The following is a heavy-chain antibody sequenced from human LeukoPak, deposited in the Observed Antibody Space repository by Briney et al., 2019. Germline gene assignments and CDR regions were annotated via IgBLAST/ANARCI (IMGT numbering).Heavy chain of an antibody. V-gene: IGHV3-66*01. CDR3: ARDRGGSSGWFDAFDI. D-gene: IGHD6-19*01. J-gene: IGHJ3*02. CDR1: GFTFSSYA. CDR2: IYSGGST. Sequence: GGSLRLSCAASGFTFSSYAMSWVRQAPGKGLEWVSVIYSGGSTYYADSVKRRFTISRDNSKNTLYLQMNSLRAEDTAVYYCARDRGGSSGWFDAFDIWGQGTMVTVSS.